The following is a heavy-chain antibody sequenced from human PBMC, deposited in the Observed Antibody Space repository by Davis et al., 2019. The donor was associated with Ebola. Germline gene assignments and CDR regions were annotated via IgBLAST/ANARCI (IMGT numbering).Heavy chain of an antibody. CDR3: ARGDYAGSSFDY. V-gene: IGHV4-4*09. CDR2: IQNSGTP. CDR1: GGSISTYY. Sequence: SETLSLTCSVSGGSISTYYWNWIRQPPGKGLEWVGCIQNSGTPIYNPSLKSRVTLSVDRSTNQFSLKLTSVTAADTAVYYCARGDYAGSSFDYWGQGTLVTVSS. J-gene: IGHJ4*02. D-gene: IGHD4-17*01.